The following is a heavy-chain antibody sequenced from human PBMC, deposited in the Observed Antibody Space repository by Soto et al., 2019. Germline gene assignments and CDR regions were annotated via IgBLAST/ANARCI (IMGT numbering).Heavy chain of an antibody. CDR2: IIPIFGTA. CDR1: GGTFSSYA. Sequence: SVKVSCKASGGTFSSYAISWVRQAPGQGLEWVGGIIPIFGTANYAQKFQGRVTITADESTSTAYMELSSLRSEDTAVYYCAREAHYYDSSGYYSGLNYFDYWGQGTLVTVSS. J-gene: IGHJ4*02. CDR3: AREAHYYDSSGYYSGLNYFDY. V-gene: IGHV1-69*13. D-gene: IGHD3-22*01.